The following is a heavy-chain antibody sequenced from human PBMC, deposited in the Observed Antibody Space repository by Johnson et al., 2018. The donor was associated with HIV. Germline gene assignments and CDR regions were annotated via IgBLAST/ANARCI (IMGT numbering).Heavy chain of an antibody. CDR2: IWYDGSNK. V-gene: IGHV3-33*06. CDR1: GFTVSSNY. D-gene: IGHD6-13*01. CDR3: AKERYSRSAFDI. Sequence: LVESGGGLVQPGGSLRLSCAASGFTVSSNYMSWVRQAPGKGLEWVAVIWYDGSNKYYADSVKGRFTISRDNSKNTLYLQMNSLRAEDTAVYYCAKERYSRSAFDIWGQGTMVTVSS. J-gene: IGHJ3*02.